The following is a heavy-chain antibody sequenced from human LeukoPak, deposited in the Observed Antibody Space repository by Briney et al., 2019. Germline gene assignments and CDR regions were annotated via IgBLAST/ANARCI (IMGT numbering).Heavy chain of an antibody. D-gene: IGHD5-18*01. V-gene: IGHV4-59*01. CDR1: GGSISNYY. J-gene: IGHJ4*02. CDR3: ARAGYSYGTGYYFDY. Sequence: SETLSLTCTVSGGSISNYYWSWIRLPPGKGREGIGYIYYTGATYYNPSLKSRVTISLDTSKNQFSLKLSSVTAADAAVYYCARAGYSYGTGYYFDYWGQGALVTVSS. CDR2: IYYTGAT.